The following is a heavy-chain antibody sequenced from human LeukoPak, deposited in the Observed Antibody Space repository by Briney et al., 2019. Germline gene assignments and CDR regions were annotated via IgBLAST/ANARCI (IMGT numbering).Heavy chain of an antibody. Sequence: GGSLRLSCAASGFTFSSYSMNWVRQAPGKGLEWVSSISSSSYIYYADSVEGRFTISRDNAKNSLYLQMNSLRAEDTAVYYCARARVVVTDLDAFDIWGQGTMVTVSS. CDR1: GFTFSSYS. D-gene: IGHD2-21*02. CDR3: ARARVVVTDLDAFDI. V-gene: IGHV3-21*01. J-gene: IGHJ3*02. CDR2: ISSSSYI.